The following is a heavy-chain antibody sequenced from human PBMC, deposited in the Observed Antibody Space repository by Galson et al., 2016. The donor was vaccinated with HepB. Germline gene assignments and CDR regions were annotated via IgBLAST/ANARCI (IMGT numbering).Heavy chain of an antibody. V-gene: IGHV3-7*01. CDR2: IKEDGSGI. J-gene: IGHJ6*02. CDR3: ARDRQRHFYFYGMDV. CDR1: GFTFADYW. Sequence: SLRLSCAASGFTFADYWMSWFRQAPGKGLEWVANIKEDGSGITTVDSVRGRVTISRDNAKNSLFLQMNRLRVEDTAVYYCARDRQRHFYFYGMDVWGHGTTVTVSS. D-gene: IGHD6-25*01.